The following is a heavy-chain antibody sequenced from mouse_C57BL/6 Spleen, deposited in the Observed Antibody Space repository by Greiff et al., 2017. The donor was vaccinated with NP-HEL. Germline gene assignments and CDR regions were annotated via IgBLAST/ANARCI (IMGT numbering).Heavy chain of an antibody. V-gene: IGHV1-85*01. CDR2: IYPTDGST. D-gene: IGHD4-1*01. CDR3: ARSLGRGWDFDV. Sequence: VQLQQSGPELVKPGASVKLSCKASGYTFTSYGINWVKQRPGQGLEWIGWIYPTDGSTKYNEKFKGKATLTVDTSSSTAYMGLHRLTSEDSAVYFCARSLGRGWDFDVWGTGTTVTVSS. J-gene: IGHJ1*03. CDR1: GYTFTSYG.